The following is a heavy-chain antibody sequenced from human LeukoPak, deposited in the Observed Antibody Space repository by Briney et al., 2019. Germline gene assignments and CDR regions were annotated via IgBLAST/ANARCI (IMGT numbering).Heavy chain of an antibody. CDR2: IGSSGSPI. CDR1: GFTFSDYY. Sequence: PGGSLRLSCAASGFTFSDYYMSWIRQAPGKGLEWVSYIGSSGSPIYYADSVKGRFTISRDNSKNTLYLQMNSLRAEDTAVYYCAKVSGWYVRLYYFDYWGQGTLVTVSS. D-gene: IGHD6-19*01. J-gene: IGHJ4*02. CDR3: AKVSGWYVRLYYFDY. V-gene: IGHV3-11*01.